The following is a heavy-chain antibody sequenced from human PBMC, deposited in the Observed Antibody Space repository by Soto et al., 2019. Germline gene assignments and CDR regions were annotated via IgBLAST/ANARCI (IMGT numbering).Heavy chain of an antibody. CDR1: VFTFSSYA. CDR2: ISGSGGST. D-gene: IGHD1-20*01. V-gene: IGHV3-23*01. Sequence: VGSLRLSCASSVFTFSSYAMSCVRQSPGKWLEWVSAISGSGGSTYYADSVKGRFTISRDNSKNTLYLQMNSLRAEDTAVYYCAKDLVTGTPLPEDDAFHIWGQGTMVNVSS. J-gene: IGHJ3*02. CDR3: AKDLVTGTPLPEDDAFHI.